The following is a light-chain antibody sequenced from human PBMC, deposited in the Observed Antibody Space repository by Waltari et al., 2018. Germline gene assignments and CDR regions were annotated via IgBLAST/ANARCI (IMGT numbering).Light chain of an antibody. J-gene: IGLJ3*02. Sequence: QSALTQPRSVSGSPGQSVTIPCTGTSRNVGTYDYVSRYQQYPAKPPKRMIFDVSKRPSGVPDRFSGSKSDNTASLTISGLQPADEADYYCCSYAGQYTWVFGGGTKLTVL. CDR1: SRNVGTYDY. V-gene: IGLV2-11*01. CDR2: DVS. CDR3: CSYAGQYTWV.